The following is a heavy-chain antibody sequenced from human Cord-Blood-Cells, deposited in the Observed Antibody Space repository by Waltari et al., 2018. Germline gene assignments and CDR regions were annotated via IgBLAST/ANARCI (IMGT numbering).Heavy chain of an antibody. CDR2: IYYSGST. V-gene: IGHV4-59*08. J-gene: IGHJ5*02. CDR3: ARHSVEQNWFDP. Sequence: QVQLQESGPGLVKPSETLSLTCTVSGGSISSYYWSWIRQPPGKGLEWIGYIYYSGSTNYNPSLKRRVTISVDTSKNQFSLKLSSVTAADTAVYYCARHSVEQNWFDPWGQGTLVTVSS. CDR1: GGSISSYY.